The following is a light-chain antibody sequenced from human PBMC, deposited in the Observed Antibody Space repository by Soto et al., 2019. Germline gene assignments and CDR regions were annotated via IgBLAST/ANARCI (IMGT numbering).Light chain of an antibody. CDR3: QQGYTSRWT. Sequence: DIQMTQSPSSLSASVGDRVTITCRAGQDIRSYLNWYQQKPGKAPQLLIYATSFLHIGVPSRFSASGSGTDFSLVITDLQLEDSATYYCQQGYTSRWTSGQGTKVEI. V-gene: IGKV1-39*01. J-gene: IGKJ1*01. CDR1: QDIRSY. CDR2: ATS.